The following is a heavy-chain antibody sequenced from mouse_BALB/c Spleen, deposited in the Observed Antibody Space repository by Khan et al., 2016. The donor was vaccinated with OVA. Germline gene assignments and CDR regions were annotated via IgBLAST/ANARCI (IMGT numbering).Heavy chain of an antibody. CDR3: ARGIYFFGSRYMDY. J-gene: IGHJ4*01. Sequence: QVQLKQSGPGLVAPSQSLSITCTVSGFSLTSYGVHWVRQPPGKGLEWLVVIWSDGFTTYNSTLKSRLNISKENSTSQVFLKMNSLQTDDTAMYYCARGIYFFGSRYMDYWGQGTSVTVSS. V-gene: IGHV2-6*02. CDR2: IWSDGFT. D-gene: IGHD1-1*01. CDR1: GFSLTSYG.